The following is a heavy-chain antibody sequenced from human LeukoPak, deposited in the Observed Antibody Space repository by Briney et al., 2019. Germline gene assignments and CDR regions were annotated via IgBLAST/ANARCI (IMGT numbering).Heavy chain of an antibody. CDR3: ARQMQSHGNFDS. D-gene: IGHD1-26*01. Sequence: GGSLRLSCAASGFTVSSYAMHWVRQPIGKGLEWISALGIAGDTFYPGSVKGRFTISRENARNSLYLQMNSLRAEDTAMYYCARQMQSHGNFDSWGQGTLVTVSS. CDR1: GFTVSSYA. CDR2: LGIAGDT. J-gene: IGHJ4*02. V-gene: IGHV3-13*01.